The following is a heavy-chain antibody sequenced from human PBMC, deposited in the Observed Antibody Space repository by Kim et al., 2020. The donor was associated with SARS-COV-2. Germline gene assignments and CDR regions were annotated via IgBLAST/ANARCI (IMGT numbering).Heavy chain of an antibody. CDR3: ASLVYCSGGSCYGTNYFDY. D-gene: IGHD2-15*01. J-gene: IGHJ4*02. CDR1: GGSISSTTYF. V-gene: IGHV4-39*01. Sequence: SETLSLTCTVSGGSISSTTYFWVWVRQSPGKGLEWIGSINYSGTTYYSSSLTSRVTISVDTSKNQFSLKLNSVTAADTALYYCASLVYCSGGSCYGTNYFDYWGQGTLVTVSS. CDR2: INYSGTT.